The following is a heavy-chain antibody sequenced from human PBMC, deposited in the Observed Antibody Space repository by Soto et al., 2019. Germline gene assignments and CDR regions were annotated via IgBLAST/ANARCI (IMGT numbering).Heavy chain of an antibody. Sequence: PSVTLPVTCTVADGTIEAFYCSWIRKQTGKGLEWVGYVFYSGSTNYNPSLESRVTVSVDTSKNQFSLRLRSVTAADTAVYYCARHFRERYFYSSNVYLIDPQFDYWGQGILVTVSS. CDR2: VFYSGST. CDR1: DGTIEAFY. V-gene: IGHV4-59*08. J-gene: IGHJ4*02. D-gene: IGHD3-22*01. CDR3: ARHFRERYFYSSNVYLIDPQFDY.